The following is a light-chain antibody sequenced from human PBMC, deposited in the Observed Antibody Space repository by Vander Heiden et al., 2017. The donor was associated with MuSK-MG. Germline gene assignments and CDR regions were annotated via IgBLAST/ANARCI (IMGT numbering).Light chain of an antibody. CDR2: AAS. CDR3: QRTDYTAWT. V-gene: IGKV1-39*01. J-gene: IGKJ1*01. CDR1: QSISNY. Sequence: DIQMTQSPSSLSASVGDRVTITCRASQSISNYLNWFQQKPGRAPNLLIYAASNLQSGVPSRFSGSGSGTDFTLTINGLQPEDVATYYCQRTDYTAWTFGQGTRV.